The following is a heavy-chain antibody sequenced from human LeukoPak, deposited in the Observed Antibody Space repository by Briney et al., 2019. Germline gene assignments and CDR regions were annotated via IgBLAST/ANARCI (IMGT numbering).Heavy chain of an antibody. J-gene: IGHJ6*03. D-gene: IGHD1-26*01. CDR1: GYTFTSYD. CDR2: MNPNSGNT. Sequence: ASVKVSCKASGYTFTSYDINWVRQATGQGLEWMGWMNPNSGNTGYAQKFQGRVTMTRNTSISTAYMELSSLRSEDTAVYYCARSKAWEPYMDVWGKGTTVTASS. V-gene: IGHV1-8*01. CDR3: ARSKAWEPYMDV.